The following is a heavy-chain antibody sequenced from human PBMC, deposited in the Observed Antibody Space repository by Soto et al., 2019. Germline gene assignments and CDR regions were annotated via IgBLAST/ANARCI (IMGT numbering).Heavy chain of an antibody. V-gene: IGHV3-23*01. Sequence: GGSLRLSCAASGFTFSGYAMSWVRQAPGKGLEWVSAISGSGGSTYYADSVKGRFTISRDNSKNTLYLQMNSLRAEDTAVYYCASRYCSGGSCPTLSFDYWGQGTLVTVSS. J-gene: IGHJ4*02. D-gene: IGHD2-15*01. CDR2: ISGSGGST. CDR3: ASRYCSGGSCPTLSFDY. CDR1: GFTFSGYA.